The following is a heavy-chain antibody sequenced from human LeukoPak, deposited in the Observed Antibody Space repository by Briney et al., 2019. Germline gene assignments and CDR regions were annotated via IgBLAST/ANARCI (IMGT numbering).Heavy chain of an antibody. Sequence: PSETLSLTCTVSGGSISSDGYYWTWIRQHPGKGLEWIGYIYYSGTTYYNPSLESRVTLSVDTSKNQFSLRLSSVTAADTAVYYCARYRDSGGRLAFDIWGQGPMAAVSS. J-gene: IGHJ3*02. CDR2: IYYSGTT. CDR3: ARYRDSGGRLAFDI. V-gene: IGHV4-31*03. D-gene: IGHD2-15*01. CDR1: GGSISSDGYY.